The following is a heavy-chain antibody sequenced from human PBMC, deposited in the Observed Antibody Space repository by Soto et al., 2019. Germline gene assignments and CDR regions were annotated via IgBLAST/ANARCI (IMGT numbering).Heavy chain of an antibody. D-gene: IGHD5-18*01. Sequence: QITLKESGPTLVKPTQTLTLTCTFSGFSLSTSGVGVGWIRQPPGKALEWLALIYWDDDKRYSPSLKSRLTITKVTSQNQVVLTMTNIDPVDTATYYGAHSYGYPVGGWFDPWGQVTLVTVSS. V-gene: IGHV2-5*02. CDR2: IYWDDDK. CDR3: AHSYGYPVGGWFDP. J-gene: IGHJ5*02. CDR1: GFSLSTSGVG.